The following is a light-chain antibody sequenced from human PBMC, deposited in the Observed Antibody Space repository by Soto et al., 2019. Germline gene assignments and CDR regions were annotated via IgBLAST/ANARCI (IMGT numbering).Light chain of an antibody. Sequence: QSVLTQPPSVSGSPGPSVTISCTAATTDIDNYDSVSWYQQAPGTAPKLIIYDVNNRPSGAPDRFSGSTSGNTASLTISGLHAEDETDYFCSLYSSNGSLMFGPGTKVTV. J-gene: IGLJ1*01. CDR2: DVN. CDR1: TTDIDNYDS. V-gene: IGLV2-18*01. CDR3: SLYSSNGSLM.